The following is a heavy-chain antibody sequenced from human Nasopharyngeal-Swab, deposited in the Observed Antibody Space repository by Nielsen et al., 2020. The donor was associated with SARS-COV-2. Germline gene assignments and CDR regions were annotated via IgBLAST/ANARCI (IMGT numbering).Heavy chain of an antibody. Sequence: GESLKISCAASGFTFSSYAMHWVRQAPGKGLEWVAVISYDGSNKYYADSVKGRFTISRDNSKNTLYLQMNSLRAEDKAVYYCARGPRLRFLGYGMDVWGQGTTVTVSS. CDR3: ARGPRLRFLGYGMDV. CDR1: GFTFSSYA. CDR2: ISYDGSNK. D-gene: IGHD3-3*01. J-gene: IGHJ6*02. V-gene: IGHV3-30-3*01.